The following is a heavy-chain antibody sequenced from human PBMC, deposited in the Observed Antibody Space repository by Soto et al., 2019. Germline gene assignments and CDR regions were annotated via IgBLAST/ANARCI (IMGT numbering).Heavy chain of an antibody. CDR2: TYFRSNWYN. J-gene: IGHJ5*02. D-gene: IGHD5-12*01. CDR1: GDISSSNTAS. CDR3: AKGDNLGPKTGYAFDP. Sequence: PSPTHSLTCAISGDISSSNTASWNWIRQSPSRGLEWPVRTYFRSNWYNDYAVSVNSRIIVHPDTTNNQFSLQLNSVTPEDTAVYFCAKGDNLGPKTGYAFDPWGQGIVFTVSS. V-gene: IGHV6-1*01.